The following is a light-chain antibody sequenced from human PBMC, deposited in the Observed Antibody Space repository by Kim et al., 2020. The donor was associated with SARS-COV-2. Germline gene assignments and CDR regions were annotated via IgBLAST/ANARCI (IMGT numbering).Light chain of an antibody. J-gene: IGLJ1*01. CDR1: TLPEKQ. Sequence: GQTARNTCSGDTLPEKQTYWYQQKSGQAPLLVIYKDNERPSGIPGRFSGSSSGTTVTLTISGVQAEDDADYYCQSADGSGTYVFGTGTKVTVL. CDR2: KDN. V-gene: IGLV3-25*03. CDR3: QSADGSGTYV.